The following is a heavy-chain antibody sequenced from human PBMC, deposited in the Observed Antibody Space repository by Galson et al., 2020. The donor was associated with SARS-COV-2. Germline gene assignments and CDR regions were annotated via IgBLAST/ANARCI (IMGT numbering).Heavy chain of an antibody. CDR1: GYTFSNYG. D-gene: IGHD3-16*01. CDR3: ARDPGGLMREYHNSYAMDV. J-gene: IGHJ6*02. V-gene: IGHV1-18*01. CDR2: ISANTGET. Sequence: ASVKVSCKASGYTFSNYGVSWVRQAPGQGLEWVGWISANTGETNFAQRFQGRVTMTTDTSTSTAYMELWSLRSHDTAVYYCARDPGGLMREYHNSYAMDVWGQGTTVTVSS.